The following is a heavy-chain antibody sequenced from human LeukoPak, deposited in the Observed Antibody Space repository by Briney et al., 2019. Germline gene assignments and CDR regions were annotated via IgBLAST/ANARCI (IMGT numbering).Heavy chain of an antibody. D-gene: IGHD2-2*01. Sequence: GGSLRLSCAASGFTFSSYWMSWVRQAPGKGLEWVANIKQDGSEKYYVDSVKGRFTISSDNAKNSLYLQMNSLRAEDTAVYYCARAYCSSTSCYRLYYYYGMDVWGKGTTVTVSS. V-gene: IGHV3-7*03. CDR2: IKQDGSEK. J-gene: IGHJ6*04. CDR1: GFTFSSYW. CDR3: ARAYCSSTSCYRLYYYYGMDV.